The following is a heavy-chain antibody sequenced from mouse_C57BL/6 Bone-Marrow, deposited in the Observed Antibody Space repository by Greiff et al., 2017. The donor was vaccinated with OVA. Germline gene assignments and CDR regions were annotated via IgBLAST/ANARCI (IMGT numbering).Heavy chain of an antibody. CDR3: TTGYDWYFDV. V-gene: IGHV14-4*01. J-gene: IGHJ1*03. CDR2: IGPENGDT. Sequence: EVQLQQSGAELVRPGASLKLSCTASGFNIKDDYMHWVRQRPEQGLEWIGWIGPENGDTEYASKFPGQAPIPADTSSNTAYLQLSSLTSEDTAVYYCTTGYDWYFDVWGTGTTVTVSS. CDR1: GFNIKDDY. D-gene: IGHD2-2*01.